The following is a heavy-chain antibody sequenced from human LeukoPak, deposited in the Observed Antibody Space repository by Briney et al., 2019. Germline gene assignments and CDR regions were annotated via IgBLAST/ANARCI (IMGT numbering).Heavy chain of an antibody. V-gene: IGHV3-33*01. CDR2: IWYDGSNK. J-gene: IGHJ4*02. CDR1: GFTFSSYG. D-gene: IGHD6-13*01. Sequence: PGGSLRLSCAASGFTFSSYGMHWVRQAPGKGLEWVAVIWYDGSNKYYADSVKGRFTISRDNSKNTLYLQMNSLRAEDTAVYYCAREGILYYFDYWGQGTLVTVS. CDR3: AREGILYYFDY.